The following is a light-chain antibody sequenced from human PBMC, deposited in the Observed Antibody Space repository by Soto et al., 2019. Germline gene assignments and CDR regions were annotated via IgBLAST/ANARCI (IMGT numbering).Light chain of an antibody. CDR1: INDVGGYNY. V-gene: IGLV2-8*01. J-gene: IGLJ1*01. CDR3: MSYAGGNRVV. CDR2: QVT. Sequence: QSALTQPPSASGSPGQSVTISCAGTINDVGGYNYVSWCQQHPGKVPQLMIYQVTKRPSGVPDRFSASKSDTTASLTISGLQAEDEGDYYCMSYAGGNRVVFGTGTKLTVL.